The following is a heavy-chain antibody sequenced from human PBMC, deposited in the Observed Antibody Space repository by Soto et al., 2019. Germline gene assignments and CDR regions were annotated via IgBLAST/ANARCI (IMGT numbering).Heavy chain of an antibody. CDR3: ARVSATVLRFLEWLPYVADFDY. CDR2: ISAYNGNT. D-gene: IGHD3-3*01. J-gene: IGHJ4*02. CDR1: GYTFTSYG. V-gene: IGHV1-18*01. Sequence: ASVKVSCKASGYTFTSYGISWVRQAPGQGLEWMGWISAYNGNTNYAQKLQGRVTMTTDTSTSTAYMELRSLGSDETAVYYCARVSATVLRFLEWLPYVADFDYWGQGTLVTVSS.